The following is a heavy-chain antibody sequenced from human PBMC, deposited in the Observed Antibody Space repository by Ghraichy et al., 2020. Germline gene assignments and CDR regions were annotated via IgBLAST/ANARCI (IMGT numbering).Heavy chain of an antibody. D-gene: IGHD5-18*01. CDR1: GYTFTGYY. CDR3: AVGDVDTAMVLGY. CDR2: INPNSGGT. V-gene: IGHV1-2*04. J-gene: IGHJ4*02. Sequence: ASVKVSCKASGYTFTGYYMHWVRQAPGQGLEWMGWINPNSGGTNYAQKFQGWVTMTRDTSISTAYMELSRLRSDDTAVYYCAVGDVDTAMVLGYWGQGTLVTVSS.